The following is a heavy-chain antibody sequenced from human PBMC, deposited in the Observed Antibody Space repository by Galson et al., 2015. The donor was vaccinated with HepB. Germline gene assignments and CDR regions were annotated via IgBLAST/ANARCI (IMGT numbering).Heavy chain of an antibody. CDR1: GGSLRSYY. Sequence: TLSLTCTGPGGSLRSYYWSWVRQPSGKGLGWIGSIYNRGGTNYNPTPKSPVTMPVDTSKNQFSLKLSSVTAGDTAVYYCARGGDNDFWSGYFDYWGQGTLVTVSS. CDR3: ARGGDNDFWSGYFDY. D-gene: IGHD3-3*01. J-gene: IGHJ4*02. CDR2: IYNRGGT. V-gene: IGHV4-4*07.